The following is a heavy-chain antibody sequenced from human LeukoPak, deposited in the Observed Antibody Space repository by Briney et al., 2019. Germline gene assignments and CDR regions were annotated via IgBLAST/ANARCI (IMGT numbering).Heavy chain of an antibody. CDR1: GGSISSYY. V-gene: IGHV4-59*01. J-gene: IGHJ3*01. Sequence: SETLSLTCTVSGGSISSYYWSWIRQPPGKGLEWIGYIYYSGSTNYNPSLKSRVTISVDTSKNQFSLKLSSVTAADTAVYYCARDVPGGNSDAFDVRGQGTMVTVSP. CDR3: ARDVPGGNSDAFDV. D-gene: IGHD4-23*01. CDR2: IYYSGST.